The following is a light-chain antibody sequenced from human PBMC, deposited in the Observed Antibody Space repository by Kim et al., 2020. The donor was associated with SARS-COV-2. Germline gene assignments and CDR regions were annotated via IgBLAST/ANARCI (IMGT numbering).Light chain of an antibody. J-gene: IGLJ3*02. CDR1: NSNIGSNT. CDR2: SNN. Sequence: QSVLTQPPSASGTPGQRVTISCSGSNSNIGSNTVNWYQHLPGTAPKLLIYSNNQRPSGVPDRFSGSKSGTSASLAISGLQSEDEADYYCAAWDDSLNGSVFGGGTQLTVL. CDR3: AAWDDSLNGSV. V-gene: IGLV1-44*01.